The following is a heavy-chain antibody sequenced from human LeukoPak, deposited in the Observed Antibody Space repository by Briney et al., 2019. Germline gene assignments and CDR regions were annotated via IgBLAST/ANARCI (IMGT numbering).Heavy chain of an antibody. V-gene: IGHV3-23*01. Sequence: GGSLRLSCAASGFTFRSYAIYWVRQAPGKGLEWVSGISGSGGDTYYADSVKGRFTISRDNSKNTVFLQMDSLRAEDTAVYYCAKTTAGYSSGRYPGWPIDYWGQGTLVTVSS. CDR1: GFTFRSYA. CDR2: ISGSGGDT. J-gene: IGHJ4*02. CDR3: AKTTAGYSSGRYPGWPIDY. D-gene: IGHD6-19*01.